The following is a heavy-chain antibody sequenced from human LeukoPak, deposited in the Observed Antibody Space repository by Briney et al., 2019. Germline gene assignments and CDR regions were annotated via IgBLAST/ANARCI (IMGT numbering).Heavy chain of an antibody. Sequence: SETLSLTCAVYGGSFSGYYWSWIRQPPGKGLEWIGEINHSGSTNYNPSLKSRVTISVDTSKNQFSLKLSSVTAADTAVYYCARVCCGSYRYYYYYGMDVWGQGTTVTVSS. D-gene: IGHD1-26*01. CDR2: INHSGST. J-gene: IGHJ6*02. V-gene: IGHV4-34*01. CDR1: GGSFSGYY. CDR3: ARVCCGSYRYYYYYGMDV.